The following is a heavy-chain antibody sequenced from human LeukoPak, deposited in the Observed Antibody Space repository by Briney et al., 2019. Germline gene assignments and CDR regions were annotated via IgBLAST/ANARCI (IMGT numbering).Heavy chain of an antibody. D-gene: IGHD3-16*01. V-gene: IGHV1-8*01. Sequence: ASVKVSCKASGYTFTSYDINWVRQATGQGLEWMGWMNPNSGNTGYAQKFQGRVTMTRDTSISTAYMELSRLRSDDTAVYYCARGDLGGFPSPYMDVWGKGTTVTVSS. J-gene: IGHJ6*03. CDR1: GYTFTSYD. CDR3: ARGDLGGFPSPYMDV. CDR2: MNPNSGNT.